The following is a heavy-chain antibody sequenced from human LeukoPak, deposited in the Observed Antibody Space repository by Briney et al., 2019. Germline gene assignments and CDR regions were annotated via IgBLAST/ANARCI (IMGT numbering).Heavy chain of an antibody. V-gene: IGHV3-53*01. CDR1: GFTVSSNY. CDR2: IYSGGST. J-gene: IGHJ3*02. D-gene: IGHD2-21*02. Sequence: PGGSLRLSCAASGFTVSSNYMSWVRQAPGKGLEWVSVIYSGGSTYYADSVKGRLTISRDNSKNTLYLQMNSLRAEDTAVYYCARVVVTDAFDIWGQGTMVTVSS. CDR3: ARVVVTDAFDI.